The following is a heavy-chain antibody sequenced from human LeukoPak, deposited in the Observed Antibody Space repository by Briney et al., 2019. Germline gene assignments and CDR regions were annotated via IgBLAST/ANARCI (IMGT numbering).Heavy chain of an antibody. CDR3: ARAFSSSSFYFNY. Sequence: SETLSLTCAVYGGSFSDYYWSWIRQPPGKGLEWIGEINHSGSTNYNPSLKSRVSISVDTSKNQFSLKLSSVTAADTAVYYCARAFSSSSFYFNYWGQGTLVTVSS. CDR1: GGSFSDYY. V-gene: IGHV4-34*01. J-gene: IGHJ4*02. D-gene: IGHD6-6*01. CDR2: INHSGST.